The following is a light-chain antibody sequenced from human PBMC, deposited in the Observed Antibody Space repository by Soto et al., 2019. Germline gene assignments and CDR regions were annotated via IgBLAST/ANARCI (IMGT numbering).Light chain of an antibody. CDR1: QSVARD. J-gene: IGKJ1*01. Sequence: EIVLTQSRCTLSLSPVETATLSCRASQSVARDLTWYQQKPGQAPRLLIYGASTRATGIPARFGGSGSGTEFTLTISSLQSEDFAVYYCQQYNNWPRTFGQGTKVDIK. CDR3: QQYNNWPRT. CDR2: GAS. V-gene: IGKV3-15*01.